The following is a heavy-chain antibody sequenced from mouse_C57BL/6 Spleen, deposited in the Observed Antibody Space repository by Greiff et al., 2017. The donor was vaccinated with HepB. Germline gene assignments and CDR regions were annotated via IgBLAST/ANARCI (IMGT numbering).Heavy chain of an antibody. CDR2: ISYDGSN. J-gene: IGHJ4*01. V-gene: IGHV3-6*01. CDR3: ARDRDYYGLYAMDY. Sequence: EVQLQESGPGLVKPSQSLSLTCSVTGYSITSGYYWNWIRQFPGNKLAWMGYISYDGSNNYNPSLKNRISITRDTSKNQFFLKLNSVTTEDTATYYCARDRDYYGLYAMDYWGQGTSVTVSS. D-gene: IGHD1-1*01. CDR1: GYSITSGYY.